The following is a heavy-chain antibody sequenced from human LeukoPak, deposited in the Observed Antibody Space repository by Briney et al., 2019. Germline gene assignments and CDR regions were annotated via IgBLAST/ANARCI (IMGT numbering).Heavy chain of an antibody. J-gene: IGHJ5*02. CDR1: GFTFSSYA. CDR2: ISSNNNI. Sequence: GGSLRPSCVGSGFTFSSYAMNWVRQAPGKGLEWVSSISSNNNIYYADSAKGRFTISRDNAKDSLSLQMNSLRGEDTAVYYCGREDCNNVRCYGASDAWGQGTLVTVSS. CDR3: GREDCNNVRCYGASDA. V-gene: IGHV3-69-1*01. D-gene: IGHD2-2*01.